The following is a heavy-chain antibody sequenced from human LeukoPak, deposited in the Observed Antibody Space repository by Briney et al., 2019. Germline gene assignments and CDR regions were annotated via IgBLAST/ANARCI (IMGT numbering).Heavy chain of an antibody. D-gene: IGHD3-22*01. CDR3: ARDLSSSGNLDY. Sequence: ASVKVSCKASGYTFTGYYMHWVRQAPGQGLEWMGRINPNSGGTNYAQKFQGRVTMTRDTSISTAYMELSRLRSDDTAVYYCARDLSSSGNLDYWGQGTLVTVSS. J-gene: IGHJ4*02. CDR1: GYTFTGYY. CDR2: INPNSGGT. V-gene: IGHV1-2*06.